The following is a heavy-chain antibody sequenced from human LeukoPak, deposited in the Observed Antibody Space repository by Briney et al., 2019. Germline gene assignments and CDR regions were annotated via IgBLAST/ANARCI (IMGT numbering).Heavy chain of an antibody. V-gene: IGHV5-51*01. CDR3: ARASRDGYIQNFDH. CDR2: IYPGGSET. CDR1: GYSFSSYW. Sequence: GESLKISCKGLGYSFSSYWNAWVRQRPGKGLEWMGIIYPGGSETRYDPSFQGQVTISADSSTSTAYLQWSSLRASDTAMYYCARASRDGYIQNFDHWGQGTLVTVSS. J-gene: IGHJ4*02. D-gene: IGHD5-24*01.